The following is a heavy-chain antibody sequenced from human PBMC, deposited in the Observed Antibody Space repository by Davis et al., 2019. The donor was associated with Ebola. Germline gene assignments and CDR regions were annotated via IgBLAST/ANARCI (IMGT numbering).Heavy chain of an antibody. V-gene: IGHV1-8*01. CDR2: MNPNSGNT. CDR1: GYTFTSYD. D-gene: IGHD6-19*01. J-gene: IGHJ4*02. Sequence: ASSVNVSCKASGYTFTSYDLNWVRQATGQGLEWMGWMNPNSGNTGYAQKFQGRVTMTRNTSISTAYMELSSLRSEDTAVYYCARGRRIAVAGTDYWGQGTLVTVSS. CDR3: ARGRRIAVAGTDY.